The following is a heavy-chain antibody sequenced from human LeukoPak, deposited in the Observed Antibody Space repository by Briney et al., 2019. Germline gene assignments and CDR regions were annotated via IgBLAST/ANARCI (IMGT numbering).Heavy chain of an antibody. J-gene: IGHJ6*02. CDR2: IWYDGSNK. Sequence: GRSLRLSCAASGFTFSSYGMHWVRQAPGKGLEWVAVIWYDGSNKYYADSVKGRFTISRDNSKNTLHLQMNSLRAEDTAVYYCASARHDIVVVPAALYGMDVWGQGTTVTVSS. CDR1: GFTFSSYG. CDR3: ASARHDIVVVPAALYGMDV. V-gene: IGHV3-33*01. D-gene: IGHD2-2*01.